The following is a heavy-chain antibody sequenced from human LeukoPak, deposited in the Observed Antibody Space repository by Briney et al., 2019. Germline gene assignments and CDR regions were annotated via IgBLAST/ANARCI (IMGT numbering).Heavy chain of an antibody. CDR1: GGTFSSYA. D-gene: IGHD5-12*01. V-gene: IGHV1-69*06. Sequence: GASVKVSCKASGGTFSSYAISCVRQAPGQGPEWMGGVIPIFGTANYAQKCQGRVTITADKSTSTAYMELSSLRSEDTAVYYCAREVVATLPYFDYWGQGTLVTVSS. CDR2: VIPIFGTA. CDR3: AREVVATLPYFDY. J-gene: IGHJ4*02.